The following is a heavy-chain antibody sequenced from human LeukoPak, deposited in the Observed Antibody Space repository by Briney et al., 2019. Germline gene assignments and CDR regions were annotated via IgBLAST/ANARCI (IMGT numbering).Heavy chain of an antibody. CDR3: ARGSMVRGVDYYYYYGMDV. V-gene: IGHV1-18*01. CDR2: ISAYNGNT. D-gene: IGHD3-10*01. J-gene: IGHJ6*02. CDR1: GYTFTSYG. Sequence: GASVKVSCKASGYTFTSYGISWVRQAPGQGLEWMGWISAYNGNTNYAQKLQGRVTTTTDTSTSTAYMELRSLRSDDTAVYYCARGSMVRGVDYYYYYGMDVWGQGTTVTVSS.